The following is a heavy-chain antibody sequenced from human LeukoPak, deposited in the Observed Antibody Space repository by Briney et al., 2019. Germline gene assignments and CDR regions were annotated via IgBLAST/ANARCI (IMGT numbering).Heavy chain of an antibody. Sequence: KAGGSLRLSCAASGFTFSSYSMNWVRQAPGKGLEWVSSISSGSSYIYYADSVKGRFTISRDNAKNSLYLQMNSLRAEDTAVYYCARAGSSGWYSRNFDYWGQGTLVTVSS. J-gene: IGHJ4*02. CDR3: ARAGSSGWYSRNFDY. CDR2: ISSGSSYI. CDR1: GFTFSSYS. D-gene: IGHD6-19*01. V-gene: IGHV3-21*01.